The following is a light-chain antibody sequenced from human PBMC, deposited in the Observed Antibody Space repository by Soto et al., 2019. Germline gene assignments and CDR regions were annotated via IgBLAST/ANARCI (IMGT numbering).Light chain of an antibody. CDR3: QQYNNWPLYT. Sequence: EIVMTQSPATLSVSPGERATLSCRASQSVSSKLAWYQHKPGQAPRLLIHGASTRATGIPARFSGSGSGTEFTLTISSLQSEDFAVYYCQQYNNWPLYTFGQGTKLEI. J-gene: IGKJ2*01. CDR1: QSVSSK. V-gene: IGKV3-15*01. CDR2: GAS.